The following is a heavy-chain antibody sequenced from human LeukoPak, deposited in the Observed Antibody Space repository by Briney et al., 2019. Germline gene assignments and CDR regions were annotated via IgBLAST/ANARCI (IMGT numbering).Heavy chain of an antibody. J-gene: IGHJ1*01. CDR2: IYHSGNT. CDR3: ARDGGSYSDIAEYFQH. Sequence: SETLSLPCTVSGGSVSSGPYYWSWIRQPPGKGLEWIGYIYHSGNTNYNPSLKSRVSISVDRPKNQFSLKLTSVTAADTAVYYCARDGGSYSDIAEYFQHWGQGTVVTVSS. CDR1: GGSVSSGPYY. V-gene: IGHV4-61*01. D-gene: IGHD4-17*01.